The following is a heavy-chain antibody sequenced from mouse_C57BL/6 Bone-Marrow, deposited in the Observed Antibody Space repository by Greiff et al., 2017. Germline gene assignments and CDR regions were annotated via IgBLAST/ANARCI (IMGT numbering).Heavy chain of an antibody. J-gene: IGHJ2*01. D-gene: IGHD3-2*02. Sequence: HVHLHHPGAELVKPGASVKMSCKASGYTFTSYWITWVKQRPGQGLEWIGDIYPGSGSTNYNEKFKSKATLTVDTSSSTAYMQLSSLTSEDSAVYYCAKRLPYYFDYWGQGTTLTVSS. CDR2: IYPGSGST. V-gene: IGHV1-55*01. CDR1: GYTFTSYW. CDR3: AKRLPYYFDY.